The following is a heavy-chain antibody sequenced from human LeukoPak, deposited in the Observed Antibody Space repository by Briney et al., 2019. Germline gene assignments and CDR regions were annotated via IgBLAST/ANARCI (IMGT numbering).Heavy chain of an antibody. V-gene: IGHV4-4*07. Sequence: SETLSLTCTVSGGSISSYYWSWIRQPPGKGLEWIGRIYTSGNTNYNPSLKSRVTMSVDTSKNQFSLRLSSVTAADTAVYYCARSRSDLMSYYYYGLDVWGQGTTVTVSS. J-gene: IGHJ6*02. D-gene: IGHD1-14*01. CDR2: IYTSGNT. CDR1: GGSISSYY. CDR3: ARSRSDLMSYYYYGLDV.